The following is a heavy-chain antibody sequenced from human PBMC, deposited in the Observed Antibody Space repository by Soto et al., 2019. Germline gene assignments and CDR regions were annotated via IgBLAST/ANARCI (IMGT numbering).Heavy chain of an antibody. J-gene: IGHJ4*02. V-gene: IGHV3-23*01. D-gene: IGHD4-4*01. CDR1: GFSFSSYA. CDR2: ISARGGRS. CDR3: AKGSIEYSASVDN. Sequence: DVQLLESGGGLVQPGGSLRLSCAASGFSFSSYAMVWVRQAPGKGLEWVSVISARGGRSYLSDSVKGRFTSSRDNSKNVLSLEMNSLRAEDTAIYFCAKGSIEYSASVDNWGQGTLVLVSS.